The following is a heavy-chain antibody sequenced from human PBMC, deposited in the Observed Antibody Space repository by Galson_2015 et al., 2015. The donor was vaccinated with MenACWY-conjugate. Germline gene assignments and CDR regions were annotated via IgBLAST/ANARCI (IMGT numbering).Heavy chain of an antibody. J-gene: IGHJ3*02. CDR3: ARMYIVLDATDAFDI. CDR2: IDWRDNK. CDR1: GFSLSTSKVG. Sequence: PALVKPTQTLALTCTFSGFSLSTSKVGVAWVRQPPGKALEWLARIDWRDNKYYTTSLKTRLTISKDTSTNQVVLTMTNVDPVDTATYYCARMYIVLDATDAFDIWGQGTMVTVSS. V-gene: IGHV2-70*18. D-gene: IGHD3-22*01.